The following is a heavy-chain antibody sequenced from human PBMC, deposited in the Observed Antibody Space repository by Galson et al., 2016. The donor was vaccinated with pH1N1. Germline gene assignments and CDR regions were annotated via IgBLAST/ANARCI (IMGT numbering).Heavy chain of an antibody. CDR3: ATAGPLVREILYYSYAMDV. CDR2: ISPIFGSI. CDR1: GGTFSNSA. D-gene: IGHD3-10*01. J-gene: IGHJ6*02. V-gene: IGHV1-69*06. Sequence: SVKVSCKASGGTFSNSAISWVRQAPGQGLEWMGGISPIFGSINYAQRFQGRLTITVDIFTNTAYMDMSGLRFEDTAIYYCATAGPLVREILYYSYAMDVWGQGPTVTVSS.